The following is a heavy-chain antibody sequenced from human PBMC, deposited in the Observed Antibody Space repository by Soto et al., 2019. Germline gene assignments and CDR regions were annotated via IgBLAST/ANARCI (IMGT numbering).Heavy chain of an antibody. Sequence: LGESLKISCKGPGFSFTSYWIAWVRQKPGKDLEWMGIIYPADSGTRYSPSFQGQVTISADKSTGIVYLHWSSLRSSDTATYYCARRGKHPNWLDPWGQGTLVTVSS. D-gene: IGHD3-16*01. V-gene: IGHV5-51*01. CDR2: IYPADSGT. CDR1: GFSFTSYW. J-gene: IGHJ5*02. CDR3: ARRGKHPNWLDP.